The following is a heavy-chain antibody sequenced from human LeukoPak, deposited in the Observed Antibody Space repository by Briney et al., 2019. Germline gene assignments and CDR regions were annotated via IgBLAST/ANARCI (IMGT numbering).Heavy chain of an antibody. CDR3: ARINYDFWSGYYIDY. CDR2: IYTSGST. J-gene: IGHJ4*02. CDR1: GGSISSGSYY. Sequence: PSQTLSLTCTVSGGSISSGSYYWSWIRQPAGKGLEWIGRIYTSGSTNYNPSLKSRVTISVDTSKNQFSLKLSSVTAADSAVYYCARINYDFWSGYYIDYWVEGTLVAVSS. D-gene: IGHD3-3*01. V-gene: IGHV4-61*02.